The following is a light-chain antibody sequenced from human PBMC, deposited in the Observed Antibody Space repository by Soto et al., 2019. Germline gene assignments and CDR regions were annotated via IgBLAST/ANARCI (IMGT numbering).Light chain of an antibody. CDR2: GAS. CDR1: QSVSNNY. J-gene: IGKJ5*01. CDR3: QQYGSPGT. Sequence: IVFTQSPGTLSLSPGERATLSCRASQSVSNNYLAWYQQKPGQAPRLLIYGASNRATGIPDRFSGSGSGTDFTLTISRLEPEDFAVYYCQQYGSPGTFGQGTRLEIK. V-gene: IGKV3-20*01.